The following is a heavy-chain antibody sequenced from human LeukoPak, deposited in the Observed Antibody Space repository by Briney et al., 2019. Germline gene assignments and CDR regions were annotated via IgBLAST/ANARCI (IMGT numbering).Heavy chain of an antibody. D-gene: IGHD6-6*01. CDR2: IKQEGSEK. CDR3: AREAARPDY. J-gene: IGHJ4*02. CDR1: GFTFSSYW. Sequence: PGGSLRLSCAASGFTFSSYWMSWLRQAPGKGLEWVANIKQEGSEKYYVDSVKGRFTISRDNAENSLYLQMNSLRVEDTAVYYCAREAARPDYWGQGTLVTVSS. V-gene: IGHV3-7*01.